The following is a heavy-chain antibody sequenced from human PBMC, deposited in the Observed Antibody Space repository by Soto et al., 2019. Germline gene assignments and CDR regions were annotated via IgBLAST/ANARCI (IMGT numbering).Heavy chain of an antibody. V-gene: IGHV4-31*03. CDR1: GGSFSSGAYH. D-gene: IGHD6-13*01. CDR2: ISYRGIT. CDR3: ARMSATGTRWFDP. J-gene: IGHJ5*02. Sequence: SETLSLTCTVSGGSFSSGAYHWSWVRQHPGQGLEWIASISYRGITYSNPSLKSRLSMSVDTSKNQFSLNLTSVTAADTAVYHCARMSATGTRWFDPWGQGTLVTVS.